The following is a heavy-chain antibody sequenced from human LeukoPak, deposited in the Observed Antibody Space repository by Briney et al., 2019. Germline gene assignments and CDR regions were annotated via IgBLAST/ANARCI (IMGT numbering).Heavy chain of an antibody. Sequence: ASVKVSCKVSAYTLTELSTHWVRQAPGKGLEWMGGFDPEDGETIYAQKFQGRVTMTEDTSTDTAYMELSSLRSEDTAVYYCATMSQKRLLHYYYYYMDVWGEGTTVTVSS. CDR3: ATMSQKRLLHYYYYYMDV. J-gene: IGHJ6*03. CDR1: AYTLTELS. CDR2: FDPEDGET. D-gene: IGHD2-21*02. V-gene: IGHV1-24*01.